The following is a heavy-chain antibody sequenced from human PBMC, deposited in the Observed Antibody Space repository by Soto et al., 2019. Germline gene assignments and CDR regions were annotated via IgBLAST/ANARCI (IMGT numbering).Heavy chain of an antibody. D-gene: IGHD1-26*01. CDR1: GFTFDDYT. Sequence: GGSLRLSCAASGFTFDDYTMHWVRQAPGKGLEWVAIISGSGGSSDYADSVKGRFTISRDNSKNTLYLQMNSLRAEDTAFYYCAKGPGILGPTNFDYWGQGTLVTVSS. J-gene: IGHJ4*02. V-gene: IGHV3-23*01. CDR2: ISGSGGSS. CDR3: AKGPGILGPTNFDY.